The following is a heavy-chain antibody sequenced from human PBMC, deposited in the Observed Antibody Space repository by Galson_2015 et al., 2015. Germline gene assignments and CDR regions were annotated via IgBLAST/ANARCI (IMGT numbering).Heavy chain of an antibody. J-gene: IGHJ4*02. D-gene: IGHD6-13*01. V-gene: IGHV4-39*02. Sequence: ETLSLTCSVSGASISSSEDYWGWIRPPPGKGLEWIGSIYSSGSTYSTPSLKSRVSLSVDTSKHRFPLRLISVAAADTAVYYCVRLVMSAADIWGQGTLVTVSS. CDR1: GASISSSEDY. CDR2: IYSSGST. CDR3: VRLVMSAADI.